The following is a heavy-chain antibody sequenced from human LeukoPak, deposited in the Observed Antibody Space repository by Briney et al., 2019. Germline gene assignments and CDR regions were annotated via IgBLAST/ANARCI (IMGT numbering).Heavy chain of an antibody. CDR3: ARVGPLGGSSWYAGILGYSDF. V-gene: IGHV1-69*10. CDR2: IIPALRSP. Sequence: VASVNVSCKASGATFSKYAINWVRQAPGKGLEWMGGIIPALRSPNYAQKFQGRVTLTTDTSTNTAYMEMSSLRSEDTAVYYCARVGPLGGSSWYAGILGYSDFWGQGTLVTVSS. J-gene: IGHJ4*02. D-gene: IGHD6-13*01. CDR1: GATFSKYA.